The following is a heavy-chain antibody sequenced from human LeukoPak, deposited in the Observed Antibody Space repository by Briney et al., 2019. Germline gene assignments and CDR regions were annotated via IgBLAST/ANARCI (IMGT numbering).Heavy chain of an antibody. CDR3: VRNGYYSVDY. D-gene: IGHD3-22*01. V-gene: IGHV4-4*02. Sequence: PSETLSLTCAASGDSMRGYWLSWVRQSPGKGLEWIGEIFHTGSTNYNPSLMSRVTISIDQSKSQFSLKVTSMTAADTAVYYCVRNGYYSVDYWGQGTLVTVSS. CDR1: GDSMRGYW. CDR2: IFHTGST. J-gene: IGHJ4*02.